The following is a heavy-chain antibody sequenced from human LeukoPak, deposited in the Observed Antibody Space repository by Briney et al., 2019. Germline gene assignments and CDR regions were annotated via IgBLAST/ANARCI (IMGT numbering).Heavy chain of an antibody. CDR1: GGSISGTYYY. Sequence: SETLSLTCTVSGGSISGTYYYWGWIRQPPGKGLEWIGSVYYSGTPYYNPSLKSRVTISVDTSKNQFSLKLTSVTAADTAVYYCATESWTQGVDYWGQGTLVTVSS. V-gene: IGHV4-39*01. J-gene: IGHJ4*02. D-gene: IGHD3/OR15-3a*01. CDR3: ATESWTQGVDY. CDR2: VYYSGTP.